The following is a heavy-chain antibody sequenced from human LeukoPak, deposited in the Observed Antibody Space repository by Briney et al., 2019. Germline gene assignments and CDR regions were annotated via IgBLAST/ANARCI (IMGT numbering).Heavy chain of an antibody. CDR2: ISPYGGST. V-gene: IGHV1-46*01. D-gene: IGHD3-10*01. CDR3: ARGLVRGMISSLRRTPPHNY. J-gene: IGHJ4*02. Sequence: ASVKVSCKASGYSLTNYYMHWVRQAPGQGLEWVGLISPYGGSTNYAQTFQGRVDITRDTSTSTIYMELSSLRSEDTAIYYCARGLVRGMISSLRRTPPHNYWGQGTLVIVSS. CDR1: GYSLTNYY.